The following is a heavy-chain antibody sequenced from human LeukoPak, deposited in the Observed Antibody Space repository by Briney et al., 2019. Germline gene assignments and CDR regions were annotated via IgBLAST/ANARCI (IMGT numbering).Heavy chain of an antibody. D-gene: IGHD4-17*01. CDR3: ARDSQLHDYGAS. CDR1: GFTVSSNY. CDR2: IYSGGST. Sequence: QSGGSLRLSCAASGFTVSSNYMSWVRQAPGKGLEWVSVIYSGGSTYYADSVKGRFTISRDNSKNTLYLQMNSLRAEDTAVYYCARDSQLHDYGASWGQGPLVTVSS. J-gene: IGHJ4*02. V-gene: IGHV3-53*01.